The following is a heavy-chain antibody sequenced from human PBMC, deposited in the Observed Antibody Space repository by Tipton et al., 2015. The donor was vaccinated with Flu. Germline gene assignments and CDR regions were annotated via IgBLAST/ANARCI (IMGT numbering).Heavy chain of an antibody. J-gene: IGHJ3*01. CDR3: ARAPFLGAGDAFDV. V-gene: IGHV3-48*03. CDR2: IDIHSRSI. Sequence: SLRLSCSASGFNLSSYEMNWVRQAPGKGLEWVSKIDIHSRSIDYADSVRGQFTISRDSAKRSVYLQMNSLRVEDAAVYYCARAPFLGAGDAFDVWGRGTMVTVSS. D-gene: IGHD2/OR15-2a*01. CDR1: GFNLSSYE.